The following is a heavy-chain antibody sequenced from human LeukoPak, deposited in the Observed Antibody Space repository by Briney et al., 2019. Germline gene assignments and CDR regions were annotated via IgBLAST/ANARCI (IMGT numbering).Heavy chain of an antibody. J-gene: IGHJ4*02. CDR1: GFTFSNYW. V-gene: IGHV3-7*01. CDR2: IKQDGSEK. Sequence: GGSLRLSCAASGFTFSNYWVSWVRQTPGKGLEWLANIKQDGSEKQYVDSVKGRFTISRDNAKNSLYLQMYNLRAEDTAVYYCATTTRSAPFDYWGQGTLVTVSS. CDR3: ATTTRSAPFDY. D-gene: IGHD1-1*01.